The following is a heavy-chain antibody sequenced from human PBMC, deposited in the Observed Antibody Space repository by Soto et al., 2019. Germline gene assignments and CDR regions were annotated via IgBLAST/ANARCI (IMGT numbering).Heavy chain of an antibody. D-gene: IGHD2-21*02. CDR3: AREETAWTLDYALDV. V-gene: IGHV3-21*01. CDR2: IGRRSDI. CDR1: GFSFSTYS. Sequence: GGSLRLSCEASGFSFSTYSMHWVRQAPGKGLEWVSSIGRRSDIYYADSVKGRFTISRDKAKNSVSLQMNSLRDEDTAVYYCAREETAWTLDYALDVWGQGTTLAVYS. J-gene: IGHJ6*02.